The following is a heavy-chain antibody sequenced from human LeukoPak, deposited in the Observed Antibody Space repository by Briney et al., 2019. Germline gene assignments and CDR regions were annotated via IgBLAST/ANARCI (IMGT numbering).Heavy chain of an antibody. CDR1: GASINSGSYY. J-gene: IGHJ4*02. D-gene: IGHD1-1*01. V-gene: IGHV4-61*02. CDR3: ATMNWNDGGYYFDY. CDR2: IYTTGST. Sequence: PSQTLSLTCTVSGASINSGSYYWAWIRQPAGKGLEWIGRIYTTGSTNYNPSLKSRVTVSVDTPKNQFSLKLSSVTAADTAVYYCATMNWNDGGYYFDYWGQGTLATVSS.